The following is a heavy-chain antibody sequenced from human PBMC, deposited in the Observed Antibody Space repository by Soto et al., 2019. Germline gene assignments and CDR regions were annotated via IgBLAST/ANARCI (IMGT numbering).Heavy chain of an antibody. CDR1: GFTFSGAW. V-gene: IGHV3-15*07. J-gene: IGHJ4*02. CDR2: IKTKTQGETT. CDR3: TTGSVEGY. Sequence: EVQLVESGGGLVKPGGSLKLPFAASGFTFSGAWMNWVRQAPGKGLEWVGRIKTKTQGETTDYAAPVKGRFTISRDDSENTLSLHMNSLKIEDTAVYYCTTGSVEGYWGQGTLVTVSS. D-gene: IGHD1-26*01.